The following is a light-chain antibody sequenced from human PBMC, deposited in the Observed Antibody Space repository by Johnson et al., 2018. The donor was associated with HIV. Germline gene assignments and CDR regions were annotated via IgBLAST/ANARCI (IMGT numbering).Light chain of an antibody. CDR1: SSNIGNNF. J-gene: IGLJ1*01. CDR3: GTWDTNVGAQYV. Sequence: QSVLTQPPSVSAAPGQKVTISCSGSSSNIGNNFVSWFRQLPLRAPKVLIYDNNKRPSGIPDRFSDSQSGTSATLPITGLQPGDEADYCCGTWDTNVGAQYVFGSGTKVTVL. V-gene: IGLV1-51*01. CDR2: DNN.